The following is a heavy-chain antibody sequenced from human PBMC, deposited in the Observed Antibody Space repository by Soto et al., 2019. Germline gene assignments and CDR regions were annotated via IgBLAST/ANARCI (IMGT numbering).Heavy chain of an antibody. D-gene: IGHD2-2*01. CDR1: GFTFSNYG. Sequence: GSLRLSCAASGFTFSNYGMNWVRQAPGKGLEWVSSISSSSSYIYYADSVKGRFTISRDNAKNSLYLQMNSLRAEDTAVYYCARAACSTSCYRTDFYYYYGMDVWGQGTTVTVSS. CDR2: ISSSSSYI. V-gene: IGHV3-21*01. J-gene: IGHJ6*02. CDR3: ARAACSTSCYRTDFYYYYGMDV.